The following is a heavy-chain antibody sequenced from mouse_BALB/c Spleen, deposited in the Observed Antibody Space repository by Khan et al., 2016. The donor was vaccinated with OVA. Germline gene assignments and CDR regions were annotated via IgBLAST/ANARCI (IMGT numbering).Heavy chain of an antibody. Sequence: QVQLKESGAEQAKPGASVKVSCKTSGYTFSSYWMHWVKQRPGQGLEWIGYINPTSGYTEYNEKFKDKATLSADKSSSTAYMQLTSLTSEDSAVYYCARDRSDYWGQGTTLTVSS. J-gene: IGHJ2*01. V-gene: IGHV1-7*01. CDR1: GYTFSSYW. CDR3: ARDRSDY. CDR2: INPTSGYT.